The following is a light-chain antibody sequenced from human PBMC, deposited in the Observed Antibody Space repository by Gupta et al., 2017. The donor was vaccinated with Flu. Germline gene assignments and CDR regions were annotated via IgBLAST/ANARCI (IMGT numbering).Light chain of an antibody. Sequence: SITISCTGTSSNVGGYDFVSWYQQLPGKAPKLLIYDVSFRPSGISPRFSASKSGNTASLTISGLQAEDDAYYYCSSFTSAHTLVFGGGTKLTVL. V-gene: IGLV2-14*03. CDR2: DVS. CDR3: SSFTSAHTLV. CDR1: SSNVGGYDF. J-gene: IGLJ3*02.